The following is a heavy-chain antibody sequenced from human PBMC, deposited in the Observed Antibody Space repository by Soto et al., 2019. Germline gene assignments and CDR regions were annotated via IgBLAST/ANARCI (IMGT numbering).Heavy chain of an antibody. V-gene: IGHV1-69*12. D-gene: IGHD1-26*01. J-gene: IGHJ6*02. CDR1: GGTFSSYA. CDR3: AIHSGRSPEGRYYAGIDV. Sequence: QVQLVQSGAEVKKPGSSVKVSCKASGGTFSSYAISWVRQAPGQGLEWMGGIIPIFGTADYAQKFQGRVTIIGDESTSQAFLVLSSVRCEDTAVYYCAIHSGRSPEGRYYAGIDVWGQGTTVTVSS. CDR2: IIPIFGTA.